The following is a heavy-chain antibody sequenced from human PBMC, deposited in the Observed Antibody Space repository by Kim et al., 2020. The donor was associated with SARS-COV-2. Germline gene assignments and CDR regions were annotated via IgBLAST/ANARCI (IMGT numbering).Heavy chain of an antibody. Sequence: GGSLRLSCAASGFTFSSYAMHWVRQAPGKGLEWVAVISYDGSNKYYADSVKGRFTISRDNSKNTLYLQMNSLRAEDTAVYYCAREVRRIQLWLNYNWFDPWGQGTLVTVSS. CDR2: ISYDGSNK. J-gene: IGHJ5*02. V-gene: IGHV3-30*04. CDR3: AREVRRIQLWLNYNWFDP. D-gene: IGHD5-18*01. CDR1: GFTFSSYA.